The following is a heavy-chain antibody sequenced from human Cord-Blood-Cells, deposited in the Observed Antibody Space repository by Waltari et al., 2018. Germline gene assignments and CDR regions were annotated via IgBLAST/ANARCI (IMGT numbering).Heavy chain of an antibody. CDR3: AKDGAYWYFDL. D-gene: IGHD3-16*01. CDR2: ISYDGSNN. V-gene: IGHV3-30*18. Sequence: QVQLVESGGGVVQPGRSLRLSCAASGFTFSSYGMHWVRQAPGKGLEGFAVISYDGSNNYYADSVKGRFTISRENSKSTLYLQMNSLRAEETAVYYCAKDGAYWYFDLWGRGTLVTVSS. CDR1: GFTFSSYG. J-gene: IGHJ2*01.